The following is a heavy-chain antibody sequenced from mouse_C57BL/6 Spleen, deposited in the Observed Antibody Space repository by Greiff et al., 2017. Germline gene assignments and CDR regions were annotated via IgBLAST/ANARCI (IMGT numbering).Heavy chain of an antibody. D-gene: IGHD3-2*02. V-gene: IGHV5-4*01. CDR2: ISDGGSYT. CDR1: GFTFSSYA. Sequence: DVKLVESGGGLVKPGGSLKLSCAASGFTFSSYAMSWVRQTPEKRLEWVATISDGGSYTYYPDNVKGRFTISRDNAKNNLYLQMSHLKSEDTAMYYCARDSGSSGYDYWGQGTTLTVSS. CDR3: ARDSGSSGYDY. J-gene: IGHJ2*01.